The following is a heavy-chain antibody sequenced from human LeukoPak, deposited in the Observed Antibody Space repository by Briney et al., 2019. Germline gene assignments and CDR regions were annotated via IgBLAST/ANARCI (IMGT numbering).Heavy chain of an antibody. CDR1: GFTFRSYW. V-gene: IGHV3-74*01. D-gene: IGHD3-22*01. Sequence: GGSLRLSCEASGFTFRSYWMHWVRQAPGKGLVWVSRINSDGSSTSYADSGKGRFTISRDNAKNTLYLQMNSLRAEDTAVYYCTRGADSSGYPDAFDIWGQGTMVTVSS. J-gene: IGHJ3*02. CDR3: TRGADSSGYPDAFDI. CDR2: INSDGSST.